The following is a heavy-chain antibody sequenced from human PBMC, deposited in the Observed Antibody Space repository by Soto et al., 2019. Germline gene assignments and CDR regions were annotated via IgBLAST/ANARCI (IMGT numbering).Heavy chain of an antibody. V-gene: IGHV4-61*08. CDR2: IYYSGST. CDR3: ARVYLAYCGGDCYTYYFDY. CDR1: GGSISSGGYY. Sequence: SETLSLTCTVSGGSISSGGYYWSWIRQPPGKGLEWIGYIYYSGSTNYNPSLRSRVTISVDTSKNQFSLKLSSVTAADTAVYYCARVYLAYCGGDCYTYYFDYWGQGTLVTVSS. D-gene: IGHD2-21*02. J-gene: IGHJ4*02.